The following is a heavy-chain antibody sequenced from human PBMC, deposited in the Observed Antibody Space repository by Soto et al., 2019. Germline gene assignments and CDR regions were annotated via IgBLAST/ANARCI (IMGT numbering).Heavy chain of an antibody. J-gene: IGHJ4*02. D-gene: IGHD3-9*01. CDR1: GGSISSGDYY. CDR2: IYYSGGT. CDR3: ARDSPFDWLLFPL. V-gene: IGHV4-30-4*01. Sequence: QVQLQESGPGLVKPSQTLSLTCTVSGGSISSGDYYWSWIRQPPGKGLEWIGYIYYSGGTYYNPSLKSRVTISVDTSKNQFSLKLSSVTAADTAVYYCARDSPFDWLLFPLWGQGTLVTVSS.